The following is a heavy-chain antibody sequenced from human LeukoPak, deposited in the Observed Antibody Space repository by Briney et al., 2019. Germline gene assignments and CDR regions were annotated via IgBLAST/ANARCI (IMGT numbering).Heavy chain of an antibody. Sequence: PGGSLRLSCAASGFTFSSYGMHWVRQAPGKGLEWVSVISYDGSNKYYADSVKGRFTISRDNSKNTLYLQMNSLRAEDTAVYYCAKVGQYYYDSSRFDYWGQGTLVTVSS. V-gene: IGHV3-30*18. CDR2: ISYDGSNK. J-gene: IGHJ4*02. CDR3: AKVGQYYYDSSRFDY. CDR1: GFTFSSYG. D-gene: IGHD3-22*01.